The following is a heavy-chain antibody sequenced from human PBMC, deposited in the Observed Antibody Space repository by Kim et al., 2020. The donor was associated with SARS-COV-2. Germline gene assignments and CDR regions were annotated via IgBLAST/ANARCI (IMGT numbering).Heavy chain of an antibody. D-gene: IGHD6-13*01. Sequence: SGPTLVNPTQTLTLTCTFSGFSLSTSGMCVSWIRQPPGKALEWLALIDWDDDKYYSTSLKTRLTISKDTSKNQVVLTMTNMDPVDTATYYCARLAGYSSSWPHFDDWGQGTLVTVSS. CDR1: GFSLSTSGMC. J-gene: IGHJ4*02. CDR3: ARLAGYSSSWPHFDD. CDR2: IDWDDDK. V-gene: IGHV2-70*01.